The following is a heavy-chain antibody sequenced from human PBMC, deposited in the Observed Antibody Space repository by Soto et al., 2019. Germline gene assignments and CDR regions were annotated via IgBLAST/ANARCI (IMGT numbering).Heavy chain of an antibody. CDR1: GGTFSSYA. Sequence: QVQLVQSGAEVKKPGSSVKVSCKASGGTFSSYAISWVRQAPGQGLEWMGGIIPIFGTANYAQKFQGRVTITADESTSTAYMELSSPRSEDTAVYYCARGRRGADGYGNWFDPWGQGTLVTVSS. CDR2: IIPIFGTA. V-gene: IGHV1-69*01. J-gene: IGHJ5*02. D-gene: IGHD5-12*01. CDR3: ARGRRGADGYGNWFDP.